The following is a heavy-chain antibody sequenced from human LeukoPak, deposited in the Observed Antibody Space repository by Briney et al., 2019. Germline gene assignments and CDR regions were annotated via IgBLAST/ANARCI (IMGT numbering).Heavy chain of an antibody. V-gene: IGHV4-39*01. CDR3: ASIAAAGTVDY. J-gene: IGHJ4*02. D-gene: IGHD6-13*01. CDR2: IYYSGST. Sequence: SETLSLTCTVSGGSISSSSYCWGWIRQPPGKGLEWIGSIYYSGSTYYNPSLKSRVTISVDTSKNQFSLKLSSVTAADTAVYYCASIAAAGTVDYWGQGTLVTVSS. CDR1: GGSISSSSYC.